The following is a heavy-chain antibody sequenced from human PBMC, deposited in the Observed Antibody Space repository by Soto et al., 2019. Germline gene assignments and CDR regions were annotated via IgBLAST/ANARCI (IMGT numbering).Heavy chain of an antibody. CDR3: ARNAGYSSPNWFDP. CDR1: GGSISSGGYY. CDR2: IYYSGST. Sequence: SETLSLTCTVSGGSISSGGYYWSWIRHHPGKGLEWFGYIYYSGSTYYNPSLQSRVTISVDTSKNQFSLKLSSVTAADTAVYYWARNAGYSSPNWFDPWGQGTLVTVSS. D-gene: IGHD6-13*01. J-gene: IGHJ5*02. V-gene: IGHV4-31*03.